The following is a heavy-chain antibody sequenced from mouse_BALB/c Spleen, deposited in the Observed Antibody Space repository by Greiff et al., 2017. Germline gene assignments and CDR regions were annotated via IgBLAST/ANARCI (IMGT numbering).Heavy chain of an antibody. CDR2: ISSGSSTI. CDR3: ARSGTMITTMVSAYYFDY. CDR1: GFTFSSFG. Sequence: EVMLVESGGGLVQPGGSRKLSCAASGFTFSSFGMHWVRQAPEKGLEWVAYISSGSSTIYYADTVKGRFTISRDNPKNTLFLQMTSLRSEDTAMYYCARSGTMITTMVSAYYFDYWGQGTTLTVSS. D-gene: IGHD2-4*01. V-gene: IGHV5-17*02. J-gene: IGHJ2*01.